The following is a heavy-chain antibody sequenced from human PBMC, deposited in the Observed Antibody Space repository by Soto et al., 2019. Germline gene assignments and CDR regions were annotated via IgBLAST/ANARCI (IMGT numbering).Heavy chain of an antibody. J-gene: IGHJ5*02. CDR3: ARPVVSSWYDH. V-gene: IGHV1-46*03. CDR2: INPSGGST. D-gene: IGHD2-21*01. Sequence: QVQLVQSGPEVKKPGASVMVSCKASGYTLTSYYLHWVLQAPGQGLEWMGMINPSGGSTNYAQKFQGRVTMTRDTSTSTVYMELSSLRSEDTAVYYCARPVVSSWYDHWGQGTLVSVSS. CDR1: GYTLTSYY.